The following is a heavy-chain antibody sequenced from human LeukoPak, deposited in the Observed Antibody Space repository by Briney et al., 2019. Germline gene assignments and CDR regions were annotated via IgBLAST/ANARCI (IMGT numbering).Heavy chain of an antibody. Sequence: SETLSLTCAVYGRSFSGYYWSWIRQPPGGGLDWVGEINHSGSNNYNPSLKRGATISVGTSKNQSSLKLASVTDADTAVYYGARELYYGSSGPLVDYWGQGTLVTVSS. CDR1: GRSFSGYY. V-gene: IGHV4-34*01. CDR2: INHSGSN. J-gene: IGHJ4*02. CDR3: ARELYYGSSGPLVDY. D-gene: IGHD3-22*01.